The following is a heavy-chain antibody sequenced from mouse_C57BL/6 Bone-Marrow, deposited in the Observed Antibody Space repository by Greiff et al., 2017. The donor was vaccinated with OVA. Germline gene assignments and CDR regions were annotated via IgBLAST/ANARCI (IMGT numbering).Heavy chain of an antibody. J-gene: IGHJ4*01. V-gene: IGHV1-64*01. Sequence: VQLQQPGAELVKPGASVKLSCKASGYTFTSYWLHWVQQRPGQGLEWIGMIHPNSGSTKYNEKFKGKATLTVDKSSSTAYMQLSSLTSEDSAVYYCARSGYRNYGGAMDYWGQGTSVTVSS. CDR1: GYTFTSYW. CDR3: ARSGYRNYGGAMDY. D-gene: IGHD2-5*01. CDR2: IHPNSGST.